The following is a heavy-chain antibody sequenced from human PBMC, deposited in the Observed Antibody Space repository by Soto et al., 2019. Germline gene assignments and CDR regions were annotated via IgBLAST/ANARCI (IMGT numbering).Heavy chain of an antibody. D-gene: IGHD1-20*01. CDR1: GYTFTAYR. V-gene: IGHV1-18*01. Sequence: ASVKVSCKASGYTFTAYRISWVRQAPGQGLEWMGWISTYNGNTNYAQKLQDRVTLTPDTSTSTAYMELRSLRSDDTAVYYCAREVTGTHDAFDIWGQGTMVTV. CDR2: ISTYNGNT. CDR3: AREVTGTHDAFDI. J-gene: IGHJ3*02.